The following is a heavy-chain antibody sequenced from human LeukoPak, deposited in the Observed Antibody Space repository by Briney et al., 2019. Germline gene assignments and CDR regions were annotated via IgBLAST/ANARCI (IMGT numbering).Heavy chain of an antibody. CDR2: IRSKANSYAT. CDR3: TRHVGDPGIAAAGYYYYGMDV. J-gene: IGHJ6*02. V-gene: IGHV3-73*01. D-gene: IGHD6-13*01. CDR1: GFTFSGSA. Sequence: GGSLKLSCAASGFTFSGSAMHWVRQASGKGLEWVGRIRSKANSYATAYAASVKGRFTISRDDSKNTAYLQMNSLKTEDAAVYYCTRHVGDPGIAAAGYYYYGMDVWGQGTTVTVSS.